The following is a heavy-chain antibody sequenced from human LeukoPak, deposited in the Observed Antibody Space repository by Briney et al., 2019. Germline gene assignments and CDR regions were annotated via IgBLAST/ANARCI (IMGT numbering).Heavy chain of an antibody. CDR3: ANTPYYYDSGQLNHFDY. J-gene: IGHJ4*02. Sequence: ASVKVSCKASGYTFTSYGISWVRQAPGQGLEWMGWISAYNGNTNYAQKLQGRVTMTTDTSTSTAYMELRSLRSEDTAVYYCANTPYYYDSGQLNHFDYWGQGTLVTVSS. CDR1: GYTFTSYG. CDR2: ISAYNGNT. V-gene: IGHV1-18*01. D-gene: IGHD3-22*01.